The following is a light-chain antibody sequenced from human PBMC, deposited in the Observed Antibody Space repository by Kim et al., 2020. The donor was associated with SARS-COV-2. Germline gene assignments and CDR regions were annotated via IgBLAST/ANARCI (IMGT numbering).Light chain of an antibody. Sequence: GQRVTISCSGSISNVGNNPVTWYHQLPGTAPKLLMYNSNERPSGVPDRFSGSKSGTSASLAISGLQSEDEADYYCAVWDDNLNGWLFGGGTKLTVL. V-gene: IGLV1-44*01. J-gene: IGLJ3*02. CDR3: AVWDDNLNGWL. CDR1: ISNVGNNP. CDR2: NSN.